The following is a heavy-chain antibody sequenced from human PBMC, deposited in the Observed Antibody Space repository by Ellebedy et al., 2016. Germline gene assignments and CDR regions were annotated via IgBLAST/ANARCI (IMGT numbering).Heavy chain of an antibody. Sequence: GGSLRLXCAASGFTFSSYGMHWVRQAPGKGLEWVAVIWYDGSNKYYADSVKGRFTISRDNSKNTLYLQMNSLRTEDTAVYYCARDIATYYYDSSGLGYWGQGTLVTVSS. CDR2: IWYDGSNK. J-gene: IGHJ4*02. D-gene: IGHD3-22*01. V-gene: IGHV3-33*01. CDR1: GFTFSSYG. CDR3: ARDIATYYYDSSGLGY.